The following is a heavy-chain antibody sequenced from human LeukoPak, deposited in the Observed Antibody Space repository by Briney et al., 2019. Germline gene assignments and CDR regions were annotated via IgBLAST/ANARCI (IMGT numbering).Heavy chain of an antibody. V-gene: IGHV1-2*02. CDR3: ARGAKIVVVVAAPIDY. CDR1: GYTFTGYY. D-gene: IGHD2-15*01. J-gene: IGHJ4*02. CDR2: INPNSGGT. Sequence: GASVKVSCKASGYTFTGYYMHWVRQAPGQGLEWMGWINPNSGGTNYAQKFQGRVTMTRDTSISTAYMELSRLRSDDTAVYYCARGAKIVVVVAAPIDYWGQGTLVTVSS.